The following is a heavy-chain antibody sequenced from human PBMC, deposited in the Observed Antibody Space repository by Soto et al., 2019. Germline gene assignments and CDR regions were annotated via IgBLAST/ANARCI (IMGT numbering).Heavy chain of an antibody. CDR1: GGSISSGDYY. J-gene: IGHJ5*02. V-gene: IGHV4-30-4*01. D-gene: IGHD2-15*01. Sequence: PSETLSHTCTVSGGSISSGDYYWSWIRQPPGKGLEWIGYIYYSGSTYYNPSLKSRVTISVDTSKNQFSLKLSSVTAADTAVYYCAREEISGGLNWFDPWGQGTLVTVSS. CDR3: AREEISGGLNWFDP. CDR2: IYYSGST.